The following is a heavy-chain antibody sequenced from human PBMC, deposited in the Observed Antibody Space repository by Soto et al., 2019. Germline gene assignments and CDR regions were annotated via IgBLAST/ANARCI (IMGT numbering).Heavy chain of an antibody. D-gene: IGHD3-3*01. CDR2: ISYDGSNK. Sequence: GGSLRLSCAASGFTFSSYGMHWVRQAPGKGLEWVAVISYDGSNKYYADSVKGRFTISRDNSKNTLYLQMNSLRAEDTAVYYCARGQNYDFWSRMGRNDAFDIWGQGTMVTVSS. CDR1: GFTFSSYG. J-gene: IGHJ3*02. CDR3: ARGQNYDFWSRMGRNDAFDI. V-gene: IGHV3-30*03.